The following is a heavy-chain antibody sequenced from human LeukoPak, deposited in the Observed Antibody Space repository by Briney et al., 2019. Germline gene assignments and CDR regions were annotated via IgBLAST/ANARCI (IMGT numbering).Heavy chain of an antibody. V-gene: IGHV4-59*01. CDR3: ARVASEGVDY. Sequence: PSETLSLTCTVSGGSISSYYWSWIQQPPGKGLEWIGYIYYSGSTNYNPSLKSRVTISVDTSKNQFSLKLSSVTAADTAVYYCARVASEGVDYWGQGTLVTVSS. D-gene: IGHD3-3*01. J-gene: IGHJ4*02. CDR1: GGSISSYY. CDR2: IYYSGST.